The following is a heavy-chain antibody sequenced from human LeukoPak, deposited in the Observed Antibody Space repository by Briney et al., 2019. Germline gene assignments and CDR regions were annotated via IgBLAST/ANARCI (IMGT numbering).Heavy chain of an antibody. CDR3: AKTTPQLGFDY. Sequence: PGGSLRLSCAASGFTFSSYGMHWVRQAPGKGLEWVAVISYDGSNKYYADSVKGRFTISRDNSKNTLYLQMNSLRAEDTAVYYCAKTTPQLGFDYWGQGTLVTVSS. J-gene: IGHJ4*02. D-gene: IGHD1-1*01. V-gene: IGHV3-30*18. CDR1: GFTFSSYG. CDR2: ISYDGSNK.